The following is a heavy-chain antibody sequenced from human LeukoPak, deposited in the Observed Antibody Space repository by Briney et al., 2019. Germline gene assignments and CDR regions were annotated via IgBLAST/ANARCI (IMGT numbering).Heavy chain of an antibody. J-gene: IGHJ4*02. CDR3: VKDRMDGTYNLDY. CDR1: GFTFSNYA. CDR2: ISNDGYRK. V-gene: IGHV3-30*19. D-gene: IGHD5-24*01. Sequence: GRSLGLSCAATGFTFSNYAMHWVRQAPGKGLEWVALISNDGYRKYYDDSVKGRLTISRDNSKDRLYLQMNSLRTEDTAVYHCVKDRMDGTYNLDYWGQGTLVTVSS.